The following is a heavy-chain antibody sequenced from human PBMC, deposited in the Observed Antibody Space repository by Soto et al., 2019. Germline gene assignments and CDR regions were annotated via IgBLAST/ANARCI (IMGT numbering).Heavy chain of an antibody. CDR3: AKDIRPDGALDFDY. J-gene: IGHJ4*02. Sequence: EVHLLESGGDSVQPGGSLRLSCAATGFTFNPYTMSWVRQSPGKGLEWVSSIIGSDGSTYYADSVKGRFTISRDNSKNTLYLEMNGLRVEDTAVYYCAKDIRPDGALDFDYWCQGTLVTVSS. CDR2: IIGSDGST. D-gene: IGHD4-17*01. V-gene: IGHV3-23*01. CDR1: GFTFNPYT.